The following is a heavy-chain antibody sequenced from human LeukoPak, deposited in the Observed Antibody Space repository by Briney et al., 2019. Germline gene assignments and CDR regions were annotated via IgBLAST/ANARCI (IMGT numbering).Heavy chain of an antibody. D-gene: IGHD3-3*01. CDR1: GFTFSSYS. V-gene: IGHV3-21*01. CDR2: ISSSSSYI. Sequence: PGGSLRLSCAASGFTFSSYSMNWVRQAPGKGLEWVSSISSSSSYIYYADSVKGRFTISRDNAKNSLYLQVNSLRAEDTAVYYCASGTYYDFWSGYYSKSFADYWGQGTLVTVSS. CDR3: ASGTYYDFWSGYYSKSFADY. J-gene: IGHJ4*02.